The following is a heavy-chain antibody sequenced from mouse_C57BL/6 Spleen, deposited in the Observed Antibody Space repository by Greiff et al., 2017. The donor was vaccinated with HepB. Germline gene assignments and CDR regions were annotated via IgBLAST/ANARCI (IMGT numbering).Heavy chain of an antibody. V-gene: IGHV1-54*01. D-gene: IGHD1-1*01. J-gene: IGHJ4*01. CDR1: GYAFTNYL. Sequence: VQLQQSGAELVRPGTSVKVSCKASGYAFTNYLIEWVKQRPGQGLEWIGVSNPGSGGTNYNEKFKGKATLTADKSSSTAYMQLSSLTSEDSAVYFCARPSYYYGSSYSAMDYWGQGTSVTVSS. CDR2: SNPGSGGT. CDR3: ARPSYYYGSSYSAMDY.